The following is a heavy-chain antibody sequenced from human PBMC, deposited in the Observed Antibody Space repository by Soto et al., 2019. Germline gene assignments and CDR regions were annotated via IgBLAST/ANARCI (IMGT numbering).Heavy chain of an antibody. CDR3: AKEMQRGMDV. V-gene: IGHV1-2*02. CDR2: IYPNTGGT. J-gene: IGHJ6*02. CDR1: GYTFSDYH. Sequence: QVQLVQSGAEVNNPGASVKVSCKASGYTFSDYHMHWVRQAPGQVLEWMGWIYPNTGGTSYAQKFQGRVTMTRDTSIRTAYMELSRLRSDDTAVYYCAKEMQRGMDVWGQGTMVTVSS.